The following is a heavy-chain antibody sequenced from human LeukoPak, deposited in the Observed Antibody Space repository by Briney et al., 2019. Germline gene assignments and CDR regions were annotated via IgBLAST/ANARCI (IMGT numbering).Heavy chain of an antibody. CDR3: AKEGFRANYFDY. CDR2: ISYDGSNK. J-gene: IGHJ4*02. D-gene: IGHD3-10*01. CDR1: GFTFSSYG. Sequence: GGSLRLSCAASGFTFSSYGMHWVRQAPGKGLEWVAVISYDGSNKYYADSVKGRFTISRDNSKNTLYLQMNSLRAEDTAVYYCAKEGFRANYFDYWGQGTLVTVSS. V-gene: IGHV3-30*18.